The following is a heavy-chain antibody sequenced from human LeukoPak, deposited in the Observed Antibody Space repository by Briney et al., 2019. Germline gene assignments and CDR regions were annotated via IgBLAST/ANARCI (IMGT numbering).Heavy chain of an antibody. CDR1: GYSFTSHW. J-gene: IGHJ6*04. CDR3: ARSSASYHFGMDV. CDR2: IDPRDSDT. Sequence: GESLKISCKGSGYSFTSHWIGWVRQMPGKGLEWLGIIDPRDSDTRCSPSFQGQVTISADKSISTAYLQWSSLKASDTAMYYCARSSASYHFGMDVWGKGTTVIVSS. V-gene: IGHV5-51*01. D-gene: IGHD3-10*01.